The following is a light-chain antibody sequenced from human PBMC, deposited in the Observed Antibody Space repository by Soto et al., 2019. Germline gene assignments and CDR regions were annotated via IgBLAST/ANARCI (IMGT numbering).Light chain of an antibody. Sequence: EIVMTQSPATLSVSPWERATLSCRASQSVSSNLAWYQQKPGQAPRLLIYGASTRATGIPARFSGSGSGTEFTLTISSLQSEDFAVYYCQQYNNWPSLTFCGGTKVEIK. CDR3: QQYNNWPSLT. V-gene: IGKV3-15*01. CDR1: QSVSSN. J-gene: IGKJ4*01. CDR2: GAS.